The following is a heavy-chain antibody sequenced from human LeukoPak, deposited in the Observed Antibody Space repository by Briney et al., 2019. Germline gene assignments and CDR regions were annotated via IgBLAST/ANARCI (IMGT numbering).Heavy chain of an antibody. V-gene: IGHV3-23*01. CDR2: ISDRGGST. D-gene: IGHD3-22*01. CDR3: AKELDSSGYFDY. CDR1: GFTFNNYA. Sequence: GGSLRLSCAASGFTFNNYAMYWVRQAPGKGLDWVSGISDRGGSTYYPDSVKGRFTISRDNSKNTLYLQMNSLRAEDTAVYYCAKELDSSGYFDYWGQGTLVTVSS. J-gene: IGHJ4*02.